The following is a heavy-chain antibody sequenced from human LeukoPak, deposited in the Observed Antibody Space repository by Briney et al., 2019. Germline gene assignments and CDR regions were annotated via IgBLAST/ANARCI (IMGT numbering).Heavy chain of an antibody. D-gene: IGHD6-19*01. CDR1: GGSISTFG. CDR3: ARGQGSGLGYAMDV. Sequence: SETLSLTCAPSGGSISTFGWSWIRQPPGKGLEWIGWIYYSGTTEYTKYNASLKSRVTISLDTSKKQFSLILTSVIAADTALYYRARGQGSGLGYAMDVWGQGTSVTVSS. J-gene: IGHJ6*02. CDR2: IYYSGTTEYT. V-gene: IGHV4-59*12.